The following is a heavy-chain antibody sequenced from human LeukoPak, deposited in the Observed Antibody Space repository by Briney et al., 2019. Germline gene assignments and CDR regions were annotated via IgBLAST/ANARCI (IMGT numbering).Heavy chain of an antibody. V-gene: IGHV3-48*04. CDR1: GFTFSTHG. D-gene: IGHD6-19*01. CDR3: AREGSSGWLSGY. CDR2: ISSSGSTI. Sequence: GGSLRLSCAASGFTFSTHGMHWVRQAPGKGLEWVSYISSSGSTIYYADSVKGRFTISRDNAKNSLYLQMNSLRAEDTAVYYCAREGSSGWLSGYWGQGTLVTVSS. J-gene: IGHJ4*02.